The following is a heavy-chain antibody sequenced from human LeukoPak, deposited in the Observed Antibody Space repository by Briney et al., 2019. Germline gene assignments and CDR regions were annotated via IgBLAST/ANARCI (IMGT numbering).Heavy chain of an antibody. CDR1: GDSISTTTYY. D-gene: IGHD6-25*01. Sequence: SETLSLTCAVSGDSISTTTYYWSWIRQAPGKGLEWLGGILYSGGTYSNPSLKSRVTLSVDTARSQFSLKLSSVTAADTAVYFCARAGGASAYYFYYMDVWGKGTTVTVSS. CDR2: ILYSGGT. CDR3: ARAGGASAYYFYYMDV. V-gene: IGHV4-39*07. J-gene: IGHJ6*03.